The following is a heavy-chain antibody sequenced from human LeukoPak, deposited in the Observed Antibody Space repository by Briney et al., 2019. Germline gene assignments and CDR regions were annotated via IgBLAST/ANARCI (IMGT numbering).Heavy chain of an antibody. CDR3: ATGSSITMVRGVTFDY. CDR1: GGSTSSGGYN. J-gene: IGHJ4*02. D-gene: IGHD3-10*01. V-gene: IGHV4-31*03. CDR2: IYYSGST. Sequence: SETLSLTCTVSGGSTSSGGYNWSWIRQHPGKGLDWVGYIYYSGSTYYNPSLKSRVTISVDTSKNQFSLKLSSVTAADTAVYYCATGSSITMVRGVTFDYWGQGTLVTVSS.